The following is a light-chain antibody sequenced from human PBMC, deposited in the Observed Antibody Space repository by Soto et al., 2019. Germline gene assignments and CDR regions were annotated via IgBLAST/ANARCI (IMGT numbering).Light chain of an antibody. J-gene: IGKJ4*01. CDR2: DAS. CDR3: QHRSNWPST. CDR1: QSVSSY. Sequence: EIVLTQSPATLSLSPGDRATLSCWASQSVSSYLAWYQQKPGQAPRLLIYDASNRATGIQARFSGSGSGTDFTLTSTSLEPEDCAVYYCQHRSNWPSTFGGGTTVEIK. V-gene: IGKV3-11*01.